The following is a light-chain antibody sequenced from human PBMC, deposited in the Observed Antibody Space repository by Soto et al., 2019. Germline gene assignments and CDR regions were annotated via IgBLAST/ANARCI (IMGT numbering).Light chain of an antibody. CDR2: GAS. J-gene: IGKJ1*01. V-gene: IGKV3-20*01. CDR3: QQCGGSPT. CDR1: QRISSTF. Sequence: EIVLTQSPGTLSLSPGERASLSCRASQRISSTFLAWYQQKPGQAPRLLIYGASSRATGIPDRFSGSGSGTDFTLTISRLEAEDFAMDYCQQCGGSPTFGQGTKVDIK.